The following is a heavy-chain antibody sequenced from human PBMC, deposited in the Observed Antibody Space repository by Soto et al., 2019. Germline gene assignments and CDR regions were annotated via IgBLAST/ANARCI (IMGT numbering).Heavy chain of an antibody. D-gene: IGHD1-26*01. CDR2: SSGSGSTT. CDR3: ARALSILGVDY. V-gene: IGHV3-48*03. CDR1: GYSFSSYE. Sequence: AGSLSLTCGASGYSFSSYELSWVRQAPGKGLEWVAYSSGSGSTTYYADSVKGRFTISRDKAKTSLYLKMNSLRAEDTAVYYCARALSILGVDYWGQGALVTVSS. J-gene: IGHJ4*02.